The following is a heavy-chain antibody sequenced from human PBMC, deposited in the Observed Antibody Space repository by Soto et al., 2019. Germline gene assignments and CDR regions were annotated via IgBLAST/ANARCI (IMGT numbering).Heavy chain of an antibody. CDR3: ARRYGDYFDY. CDR1: GGSISSYY. Sequence: QVQLQKSGPGLVKPSETLSLTCTVSGGSISSYYWSWIRQPPGKGLEWIGYIYYSGSTNYNPSLKSRVTISVDTSKNQFSLKLSSVTAADTAVYYCARRYGDYFDYWGQGTLVTVSS. D-gene: IGHD4-17*01. J-gene: IGHJ4*02. V-gene: IGHV4-59*08. CDR2: IYYSGST.